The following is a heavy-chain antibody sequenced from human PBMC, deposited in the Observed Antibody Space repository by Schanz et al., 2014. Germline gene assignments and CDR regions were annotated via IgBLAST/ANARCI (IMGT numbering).Heavy chain of an antibody. V-gene: IGHV1-46*01. CDR2: VNPSVRGT. D-gene: IGHD5-12*01. CDR3: ARDFSAYVGNYFDY. CDR1: GYTLSAYS. J-gene: IGHJ4*02. Sequence: QVQLVQSGTQVKKPGASVKVSCKASGYTLSAYSLHWVRQAPGQGLEWMGIVNPSVRGTHFARELQGRVTMTTDTSTSTAYMELTSLRFDDTAVYYCARDFSAYVGNYFDYWGQGTLVTVSS.